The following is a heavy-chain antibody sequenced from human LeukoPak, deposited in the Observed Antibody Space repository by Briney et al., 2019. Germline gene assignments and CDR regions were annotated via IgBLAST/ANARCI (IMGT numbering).Heavy chain of an antibody. J-gene: IGHJ3*02. CDR3: VRGGLVRGTLNSLSAFDI. V-gene: IGHV6-1*01. Sequence: PSRTLSLTCAISGDSVSSVGGGWNWIRQSPSRGLEWLGRTYYRSEWHIDYAESVKSRITINPDTSKNQFSLQLKSVTPEDTAGYYCVRGGLVRGTLNSLSAFDIWGQGTMVTVSS. CDR2: TYYRSEWHI. D-gene: IGHD3-10*01. CDR1: GDSVSSVGGG.